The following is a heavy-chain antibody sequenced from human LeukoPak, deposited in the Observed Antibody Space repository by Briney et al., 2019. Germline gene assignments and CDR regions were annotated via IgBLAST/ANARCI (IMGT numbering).Heavy chain of an antibody. CDR2: ISGSGGST. D-gene: IGHD5-18*01. CDR1: GFTFSSYA. J-gene: IGHJ4*02. Sequence: GSLRLSCAASGFTFSSYAMSWVRQAPGKGLEWVSAISGSGGSTYYADSVKGRFTISRDNSKNTLYLQMNSLRAEDTAVYYCVKQLWSTSIPAFDYWGQGTLVTVSS. V-gene: IGHV3-23*01. CDR3: VKQLWSTSIPAFDY.